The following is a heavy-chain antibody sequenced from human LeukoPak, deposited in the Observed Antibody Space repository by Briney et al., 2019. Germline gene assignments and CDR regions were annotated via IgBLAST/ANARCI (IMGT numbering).Heavy chain of an antibody. CDR1: GFTFSTYG. CDR3: ARLKAAAGSNFDY. Sequence: PGGSLRLSCEASGFTFSTYGMSWVRQAPGKGLEWISWINVNGGSTIYADSVKRRFPISSDTAKNSLYLQMNSLRAEDTALHYCARLKAAAGSNFDYWGQGTLVTVSS. J-gene: IGHJ4*02. CDR2: INVNGGST. D-gene: IGHD6-13*01. V-gene: IGHV3-20*04.